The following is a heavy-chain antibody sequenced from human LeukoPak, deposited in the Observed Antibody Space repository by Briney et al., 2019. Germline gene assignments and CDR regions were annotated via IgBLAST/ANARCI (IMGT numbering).Heavy chain of an antibody. CDR3: ARKRSSGYHYYYYYMDV. J-gene: IGHJ6*03. V-gene: IGHV4-34*01. CDR2: INHSGST. D-gene: IGHD3-22*01. CDR1: GGSFSGYY. Sequence: SETLSLTCAVYGGSFSGYYGSWIRQPPGKGLEWIGEINHSGSTNYNPSLKSRVAISVDTSKNQFSLKLSSVTAADTAVYYCARKRSSGYHYYYYYMDVWGKGTTVTVSS.